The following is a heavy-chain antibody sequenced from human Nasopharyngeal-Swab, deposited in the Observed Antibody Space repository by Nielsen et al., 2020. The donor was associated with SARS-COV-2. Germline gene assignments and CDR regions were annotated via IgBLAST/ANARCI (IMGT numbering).Heavy chain of an antibody. CDR2: TEIGGTT. Sequence: GGSLRLSCAVSGLTVSSTYMSWVRQAPGKGLEWVSVTEIGGTTHYADSVKGRFSISRDSSTNTLYLQMNSVRAEDTAVYYCARDLGGGYCTTTNCPGSWGQGTLVTVSS. V-gene: IGHV3-53*01. CDR1: GLTVSSTY. D-gene: IGHD2-2*01. J-gene: IGHJ1*01. CDR3: ARDLGGGYCTTTNCPGS.